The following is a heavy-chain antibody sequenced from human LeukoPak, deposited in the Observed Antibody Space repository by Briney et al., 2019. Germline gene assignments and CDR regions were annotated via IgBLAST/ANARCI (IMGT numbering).Heavy chain of an antibody. Sequence: SETLSLTCTVSGDSITSGSYYWGWIRQTPGKGLEWIGNIYSTGTTSYNPSVKSRVTMSVDTSKNQFSLKLDSVTAADAAVYYCGRDSGFWLYWGQGTLVTVSS. CDR2: IYSTGTT. J-gene: IGHJ4*02. V-gene: IGHV4-39*07. D-gene: IGHD3-22*01. CDR1: GDSITSGSYY. CDR3: GRDSGFWLY.